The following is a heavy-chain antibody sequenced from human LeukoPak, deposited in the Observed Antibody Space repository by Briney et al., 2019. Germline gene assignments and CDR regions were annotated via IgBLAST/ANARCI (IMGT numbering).Heavy chain of an antibody. D-gene: IGHD3-10*01. CDR2: ISAYNGNT. V-gene: IGHV1-18*01. Sequence: ASVKVSCKASGYTFTSYGISWVRQAPGQGLEWMGWISAYNGNTNYAQKLQDRVTMTTDTSTSTAYMELRSLRSDDTAVYYCARTMMVRGVTTPHSFDYWGQGTLVTVSS. CDR1: GYTFTSYG. J-gene: IGHJ4*02. CDR3: ARTMMVRGVTTPHSFDY.